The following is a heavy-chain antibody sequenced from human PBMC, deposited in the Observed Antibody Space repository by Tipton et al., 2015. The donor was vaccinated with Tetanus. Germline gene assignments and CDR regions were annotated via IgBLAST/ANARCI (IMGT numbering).Heavy chain of an antibody. D-gene: IGHD3-16*01. J-gene: IGHJ4*02. CDR2: ITFDGNTK. CDR1: GFTFTRDA. V-gene: IGHV3-30-3*01. Sequence: SLRLSCAASGFTFTRDAMHWVRQAPGKGLEWVAVITFDGNTKYYADSVKGRFTLSRDNSQSTLYLQMNSLKVEDTAVYYCAREDGGPTLDYFDSWGQGALVIVSS. CDR3: AREDGGPTLDYFDS.